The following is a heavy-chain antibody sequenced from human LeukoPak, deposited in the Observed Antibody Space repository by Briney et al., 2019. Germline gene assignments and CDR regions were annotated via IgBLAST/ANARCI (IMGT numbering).Heavy chain of an antibody. J-gene: IGHJ4*02. V-gene: IGHV3-48*02. CDR2: ISGSSSPI. CDR1: GFTFSSYS. D-gene: IGHD3-22*01. CDR3: ARPPYYLYDSSGYFGY. Sequence: PGGSLRLSCAASGFTFSSYSMTWVRHAPGKGLEWVSYISGSSSPIYYADSVKGRVTISRDNAKDSLYLQMTSLRDEDTAVYYCARPPYYLYDSSGYFGYWGQGTLVTVSS.